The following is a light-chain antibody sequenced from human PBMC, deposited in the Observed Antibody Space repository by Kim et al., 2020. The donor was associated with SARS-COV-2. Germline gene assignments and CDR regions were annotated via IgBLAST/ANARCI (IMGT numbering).Light chain of an antibody. CDR2: QDS. V-gene: IGLV3-1*01. Sequence: VSPGQTASITCSGDKLGDKYACWYQQKPGQSPVLVIYQDSKRPSGIPERFSGSNSGNTTTLTISGTQAMDEADYYCQAWDSSTVVFGGGTQLTVL. CDR3: QAWDSSTVV. CDR1: KLGDKY. J-gene: IGLJ2*01.